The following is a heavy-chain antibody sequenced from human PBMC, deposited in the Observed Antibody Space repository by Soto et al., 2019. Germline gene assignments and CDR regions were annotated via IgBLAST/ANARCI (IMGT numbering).Heavy chain of an antibody. J-gene: IGHJ6*03. CDR3: ASGQYYDFWSGADYYYYYYMDV. Sequence: GSLRLSCTVSGGSISSYYWSWIRQPPGKGLEWIGYIYYSGSTNYNPSLKSRVTISVDTSKNQFSLKLSSVTAADTAVYYCASGQYYDFWSGADYYYYYYMDVWGKGTTVTVSS. CDR2: IYYSGST. V-gene: IGHV4-59*08. D-gene: IGHD3-3*01. CDR1: GGSISSYY.